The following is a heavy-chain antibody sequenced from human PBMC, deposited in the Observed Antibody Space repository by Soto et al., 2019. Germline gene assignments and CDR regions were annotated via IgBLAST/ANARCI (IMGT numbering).Heavy chain of an antibody. Sequence: SETLSLTCAVYGGSFSGYYWSWIRQPPGKGLEWIGEINHSGSTNYNPSLKSRVTISVDTSKNQFSLKLSSVTAADTAVYYCARSLAYCSGGSCYSSYYYYMAVWGKGTTVTVSS. D-gene: IGHD2-15*01. J-gene: IGHJ6*03. CDR3: ARSLAYCSGGSCYSSYYYYMAV. CDR2: INHSGST. CDR1: GGSFSGYY. V-gene: IGHV4-34*01.